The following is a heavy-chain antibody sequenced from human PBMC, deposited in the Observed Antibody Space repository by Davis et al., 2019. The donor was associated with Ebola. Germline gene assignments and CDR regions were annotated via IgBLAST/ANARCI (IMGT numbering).Heavy chain of an antibody. CDR2: VSGGSETI. Sequence: PGGSLRLSCAASGFRFNKYGMNWLRQAPGKGLEWIAYVSGGSETIYNAESVRGRFTISRDNDEESLYLQMNSVRGEDTAVYYCARDRDDYGDYASSWFDPWGQGTQVIVS. CDR1: GFRFNKYG. CDR3: ARDRDDYGDYASSWFDP. D-gene: IGHD4-17*01. V-gene: IGHV3-48*01. J-gene: IGHJ5*02.